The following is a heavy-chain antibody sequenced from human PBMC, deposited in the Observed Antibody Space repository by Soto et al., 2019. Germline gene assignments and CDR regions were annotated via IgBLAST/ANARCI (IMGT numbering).Heavy chain of an antibody. CDR3: ARVGYYDILTGPTWFDP. J-gene: IGHJ5*02. CDR2: IYYSGRT. D-gene: IGHD3-9*01. Sequence: SETLCLTCTVSGGSVSSGSYFWSWIRQPPEKGLEWIGYIYYSGRTNYNPSLKSRVTISVDTSKSQFSLELSSVTAADTAVYYCARVGYYDILTGPTWFDPWGQGTLVTVSS. V-gene: IGHV4-61*01. CDR1: GGSVSSGSYF.